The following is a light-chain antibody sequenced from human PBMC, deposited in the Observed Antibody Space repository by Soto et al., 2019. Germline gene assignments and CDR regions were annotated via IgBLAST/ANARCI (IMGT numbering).Light chain of an antibody. CDR2: GAS. Sequence: EIVMTQSPATLSVSPGERATLSCRASQSVSNNLAWYQKKPGQAPRLLIYGASTRASGIPARFSGRGSGTEFTLTISRLQTEDYAYYYCQQYNHWWTFGQGTRVDIK. J-gene: IGKJ1*01. V-gene: IGKV3-15*01. CDR1: QSVSNN. CDR3: QQYNHWWT.